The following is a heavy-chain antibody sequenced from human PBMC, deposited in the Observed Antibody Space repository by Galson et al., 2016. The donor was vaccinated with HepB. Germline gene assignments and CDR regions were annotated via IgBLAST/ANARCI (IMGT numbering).Heavy chain of an antibody. CDR3: AIGPDLVSTLEI. CDR1: GGTISRDGYY. V-gene: IGHV4-31*01. CDR2: IHYNGNT. Sequence: TLSLTCSISGGTISRDGYYGSWIRQHPGKGLEWIGHIHYNGNTNYNSSRKGQATKSLGSSKSPFSLNVTSVTAVDTAVYYCAIGPDLVSTLEIWGQGTLVTVSS. J-gene: IGHJ4*02. D-gene: IGHD5/OR15-5a*01.